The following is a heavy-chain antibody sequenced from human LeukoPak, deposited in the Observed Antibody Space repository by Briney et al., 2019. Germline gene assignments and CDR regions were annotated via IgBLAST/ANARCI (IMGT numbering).Heavy chain of an antibody. Sequence: GGSLRLSCAASGFTFDDYAMHWVRQAPGKGLEWVSFITGDGGRTYYADSVKGRFTISRDNSKKSLYLQMSRLRTEDTASYFCAKDRDTSGYTHWGQGTLVSVSS. V-gene: IGHV3-43*02. CDR2: ITGDGGRT. CDR1: GFTFDDYA. J-gene: IGHJ4*02. CDR3: AKDRDTSGYTH. D-gene: IGHD3-22*01.